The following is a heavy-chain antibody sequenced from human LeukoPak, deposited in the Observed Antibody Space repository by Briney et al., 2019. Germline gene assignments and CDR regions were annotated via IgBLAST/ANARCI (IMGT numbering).Heavy chain of an antibody. CDR2: LDPEDGET. CDR3: STGRRYYYGSSCYHTPHWFDP. J-gene: IGHJ5*02. CDR1: GYTLTELS. V-gene: IGHV1-24*01. Sequence: GASVKVSCKVSGYTLTELSMHWVRQAPGKGLEWMGGLDPEDGETIYAQKFQGRVTITEDTSTDTAYMELSSLRSEDTAVYYCSTGRRYYYGSSCYHTPHWFDPWGQGTLVTVSS. D-gene: IGHD3-22*01.